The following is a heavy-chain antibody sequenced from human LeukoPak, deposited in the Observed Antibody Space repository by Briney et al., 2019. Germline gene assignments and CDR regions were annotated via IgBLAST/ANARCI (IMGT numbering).Heavy chain of an antibody. V-gene: IGHV1-18*01. J-gene: IGHJ4*02. CDR3: ARDYPYDSSGYPFDY. CDR2: ISAYNGNT. Sequence: ASVKVSCKASGYTFTSYGISWVRQAPGQGLEWMGWISAYNGNTNYAQKLQGRVTMTTDTATSTAYMELRSLRSDDTAVYYCARDYPYDSSGYPFDYWGQGTLVTVSS. CDR1: GYTFTSYG. D-gene: IGHD3-22*01.